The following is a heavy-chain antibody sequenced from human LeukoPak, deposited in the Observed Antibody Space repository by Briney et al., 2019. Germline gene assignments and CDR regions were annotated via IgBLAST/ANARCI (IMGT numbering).Heavy chain of an antibody. J-gene: IGHJ4*02. D-gene: IGHD3-16*02. Sequence: PGGSLRLSCAASGFTFSDYYMSWIRQAPGKGLEWVSYISSSGSTIYYADSVKGRFTISRDNSKNTLYLQMNSLRAEDTAVYYRAKDDYVWGSYRYFDYWGQGTLVTVSS. V-gene: IGHV3-11*01. CDR2: ISSSGSTI. CDR3: AKDDYVWGSYRYFDY. CDR1: GFTFSDYY.